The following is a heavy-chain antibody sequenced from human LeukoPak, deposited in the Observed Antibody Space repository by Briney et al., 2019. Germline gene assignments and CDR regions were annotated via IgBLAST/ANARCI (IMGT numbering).Heavy chain of an antibody. V-gene: IGHV1-2*06. CDR2: INPNSGGT. CDR1: GYTFTGYY. Sequence: ASVKVSCKASGYTFTGYYMHWVRQTPGQGLEWMGRINPNSGGTNYAQKFQGRVTMTRDTSISTAYMELSRLGSDDTAVYYCARDWARTWIQHGENWFDPWGQGTLVTVSS. CDR3: ARDWARTWIQHGENWFDP. J-gene: IGHJ5*02. D-gene: IGHD5-18*01.